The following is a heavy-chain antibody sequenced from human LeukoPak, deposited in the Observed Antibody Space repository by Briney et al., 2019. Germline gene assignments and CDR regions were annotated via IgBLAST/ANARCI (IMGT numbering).Heavy chain of an antibody. CDR1: GYSFTSYW. D-gene: IGHD1-26*01. V-gene: IGHV5-51*01. CDR2: IYPGDSDT. Sequence: RGESLKISCKGSGYSFTSYWIGWVRQMPGKGLEWMGIIYPGDSDTRYSPPFQGQVTISADKSISTAYLQWSNLKASDTAMYYCARAGYSGSYYFDYWGQGTLVTVSS. CDR3: ARAGYSGSYYFDY. J-gene: IGHJ4*02.